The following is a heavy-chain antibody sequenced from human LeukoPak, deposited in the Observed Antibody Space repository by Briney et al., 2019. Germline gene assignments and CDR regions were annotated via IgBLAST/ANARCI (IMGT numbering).Heavy chain of an antibody. CDR3: AKSFGYSRSWFDY. CDR2: ISGNGGGT. Sequence: GGSLRLSCAASGFTFSSYAMSWARQAPGKGLEWVSGISGNGGGTYYADSVKGRFTISRDNSKNTLYLQMNSLRAEDTAVYYCAKSFGYSRSWFDYWGQGTPVTVSS. CDR1: GFTFSSYA. D-gene: IGHD6-13*01. V-gene: IGHV3-23*01. J-gene: IGHJ4*02.